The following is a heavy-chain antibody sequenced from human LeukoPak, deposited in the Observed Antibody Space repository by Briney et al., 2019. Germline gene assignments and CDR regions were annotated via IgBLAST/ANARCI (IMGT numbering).Heavy chain of an antibody. V-gene: IGHV3-30*18. CDR2: ISYDGSNK. CDR1: GFTFRSYG. CDR3: AKDSSGAWAYFDY. D-gene: IGHD6-19*01. J-gene: IGHJ4*02. Sequence: PGGSLRLSCAASGFTFRSYGMHWVRQAPGKGLEWVAVISYDGSNKYYADSVKGRFTFSRDNSKNTLYLQVNNLRAEDTAVYYCAKDSSGAWAYFDYWGQGTLVTVSS.